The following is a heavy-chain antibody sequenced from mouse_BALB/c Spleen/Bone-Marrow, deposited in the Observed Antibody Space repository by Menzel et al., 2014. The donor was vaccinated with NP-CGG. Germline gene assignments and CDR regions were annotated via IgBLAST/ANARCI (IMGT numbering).Heavy chain of an antibody. CDR3: ARDYYGSLYAMDY. D-gene: IGHD1-1*01. J-gene: IGHJ4*01. CDR1: GFSLTSYG. CDR2: IWAGGST. V-gene: IGHV2-9*02. Sequence: QVQLQQSGPGLVAPSQSLSITCTVSGFSLTSYGVHWVRQPPGKGLEWLGVIWAGGSTNYNSALMSRLSISKDNPKSQVFLKMNSLQTDDTAMYYCARDYYGSLYAMDYWGQGTSVTVSS.